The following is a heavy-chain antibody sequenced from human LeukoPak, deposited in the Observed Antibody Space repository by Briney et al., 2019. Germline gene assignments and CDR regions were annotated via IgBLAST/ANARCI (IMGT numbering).Heavy chain of an antibody. D-gene: IGHD3-10*01. CDR1: GFTFNDYD. V-gene: IGHV3-43*02. CDR3: AKDISIIGTAGREFVY. CDR2: ITGDAGRT. J-gene: IGHJ4*02. Sequence: GESLRLSCAASGFTFNDYDMHWVRQAPGKGLEWVSLITGDAGRTYFADSVKGRFTVSRDNSKNSLYLQMNSLTTEDTAFYYCAKDISIIGTAGREFVYWGEGALVTVS.